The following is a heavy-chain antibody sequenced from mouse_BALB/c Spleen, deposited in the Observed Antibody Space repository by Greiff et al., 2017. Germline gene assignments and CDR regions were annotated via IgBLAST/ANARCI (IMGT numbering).Heavy chain of an antibody. CDR1: GFTFSSYT. Sequence: EVHLVESGGGLVKPGGSLKLSCAASGFTFSSYTMSWVRQTPEKRLEWVATISSGGSYTYYPDSVKGRFTISRDNAKNTLYLQMSSLKSEDTAMYYCTRDDYDEAWFAYWGQGTLVTVSA. CDR3: TRDDYDEAWFAY. CDR2: ISSGGSYT. D-gene: IGHD2-4*01. J-gene: IGHJ3*01. V-gene: IGHV5-6-4*01.